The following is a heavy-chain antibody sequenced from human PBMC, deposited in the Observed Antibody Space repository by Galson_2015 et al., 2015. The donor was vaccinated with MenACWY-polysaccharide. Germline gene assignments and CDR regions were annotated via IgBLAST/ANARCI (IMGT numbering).Heavy chain of an antibody. Sequence: SLRLSCAASGFTFSSYAMSWVRQAPGKGLEWVSAISGSGGSTYYADSVKGRFTISRDNSKNTLYLQMNSLRAEDTAVYYCAKGHWEHIVVVTAIRGWGQGTLVTVSS. V-gene: IGHV3-23*01. D-gene: IGHD2-21*02. CDR2: ISGSGGST. CDR3: AKGHWEHIVVVTAIRG. CDR1: GFTFSSYA. J-gene: IGHJ4*02.